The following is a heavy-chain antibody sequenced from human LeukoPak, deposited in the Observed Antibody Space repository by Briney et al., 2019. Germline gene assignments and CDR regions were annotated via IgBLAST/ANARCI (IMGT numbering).Heavy chain of an antibody. V-gene: IGHV1-18*01. Sequence: ASVKVSFKASGYIFTSYGINWGRQAPGQGLEWMGCISAHNGNTNYAQKFQGRVTMTTDTSTSTAYMELRSLRSDDTAVYYCARWVPFCDYWGQGTLVTVSS. CDR3: ARWVPFCDY. CDR2: ISAHNGNT. CDR1: GYIFTSYG. J-gene: IGHJ4*02. D-gene: IGHD3-3*02.